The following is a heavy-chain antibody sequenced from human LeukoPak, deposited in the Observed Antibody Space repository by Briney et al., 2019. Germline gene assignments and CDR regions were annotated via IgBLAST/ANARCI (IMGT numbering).Heavy chain of an antibody. Sequence: GGSLRLSCAASGFTFSSYWMSWVRQAPGKGLEWVANIKQDGSEKYYVDSVKGRFTISRDNAKDSLYLQMNSLRAEDTAVYYCARDYPIAAAGTGRVYWGQGTLVTVSS. D-gene: IGHD6-13*01. CDR2: IKQDGSEK. V-gene: IGHV3-7*03. CDR1: GFTFSSYW. CDR3: ARDYPIAAAGTGRVY. J-gene: IGHJ4*02.